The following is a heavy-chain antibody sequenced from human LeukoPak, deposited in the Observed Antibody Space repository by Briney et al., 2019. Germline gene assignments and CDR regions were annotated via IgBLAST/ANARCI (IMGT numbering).Heavy chain of an antibody. CDR2: ISSNGGST. CDR3: VNDSDSSSAGGFDY. D-gene: IGHD6-6*01. J-gene: IGHJ4*02. Sequence: GGSLRLSCSASGFTFSSYAMHWVRQAPGKGLEYVSAISSNGGSTYYADSVKGRFTISRDNSRNTLYLQMSSLRAEDTAVYYCVNDSDSSSAGGFDYWGQGTLVTVSS. V-gene: IGHV3-64D*06. CDR1: GFTFSSYA.